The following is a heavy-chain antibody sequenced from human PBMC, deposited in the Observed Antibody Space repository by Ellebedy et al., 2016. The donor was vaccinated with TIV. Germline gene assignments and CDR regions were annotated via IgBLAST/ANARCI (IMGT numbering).Heavy chain of an antibody. V-gene: IGHV3-72*01. J-gene: IGHJ2*01. CDR2: IRSKTYGGTT. CDR3: ARGNWYCDL. Sequence: PGGSLRLSCAASGFTFSDHHIDWVRQAPGKGLEWVGFIRSKTYGGTTEYAGSVKGRFSISRDDSKNSVYLDMNSLKTEDTAVYYCARGNWYCDLWGRGTLVTVSA. CDR1: GFTFSDHH.